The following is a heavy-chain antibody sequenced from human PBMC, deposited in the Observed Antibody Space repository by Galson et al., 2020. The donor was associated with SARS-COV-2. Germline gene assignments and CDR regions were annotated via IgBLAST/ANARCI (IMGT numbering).Heavy chain of an antibody. CDR1: GFTFSTYS. CDR3: AKVTGGMDV. V-gene: IGHV3-23*01. CDR2: ISGSGAST. J-gene: IGHJ6*02. Sequence: TGGSLRLSCAASGFTFSTYSMTWVRQAPGKGLEWVSAISGSGASTYYADSVRGRFTISRDNSKNTLYLQMNSLRAEDTAVYYCAKVTGGMDVWGQGTTVTVSS.